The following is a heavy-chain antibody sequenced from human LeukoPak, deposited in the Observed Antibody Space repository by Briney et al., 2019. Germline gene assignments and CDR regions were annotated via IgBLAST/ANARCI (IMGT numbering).Heavy chain of an antibody. CDR3: ARRVIITNSLNWFDP. V-gene: IGHV3-7*01. CDR2: IKQDGSEK. J-gene: IGHJ5*02. CDR1: GFTFSSYW. Sequence: GGSLRLSCAASGFTFSSYWMSWVRQAPGKGLEWVANIKQDGSEKYYVDSVKGRFTISRDNAKNSLYLQMNSLRAEDTAVYYCARRVIITNSLNWFDPWGQGTLVTVSS. D-gene: IGHD3-10*01.